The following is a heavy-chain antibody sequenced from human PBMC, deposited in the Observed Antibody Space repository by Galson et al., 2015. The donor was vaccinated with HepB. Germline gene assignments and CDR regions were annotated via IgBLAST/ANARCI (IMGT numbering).Heavy chain of an antibody. Sequence: LRLSCAASGFTVSSNYMSWVRQAPGKGLEWVSVIYSGGSTYYADSVKGRFTISRDNSKNTLYLQMNSLRAEDTAVYYCARDRGGKLVTNFDYWGQGTLVTVSS. J-gene: IGHJ4*02. CDR2: IYSGGST. CDR3: ARDRGGKLVTNFDY. V-gene: IGHV3-66*01. D-gene: IGHD6-13*01. CDR1: GFTVSSNY.